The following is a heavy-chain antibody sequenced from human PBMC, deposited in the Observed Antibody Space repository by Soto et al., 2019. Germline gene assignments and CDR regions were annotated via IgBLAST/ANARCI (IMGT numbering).Heavy chain of an antibody. V-gene: IGHV1-18*01. J-gene: IGHJ4*02. D-gene: IGHD3-3*01. CDR2: ISAYNGNT. CDR1: GYTFTSYG. CDR3: ARDLPVLRFLEWSTSDYYFDY. Sequence: QVQLVQSGAEVKKPGASVKVSCKASGYTFTSYGISWVRQAPGQGLEWMGWISAYNGNTNYAQKLQGRVTMTTDTSTSTAYMDLRSLRSDDTAVYYCARDLPVLRFLEWSTSDYYFDYWGQGTLVTVSS.